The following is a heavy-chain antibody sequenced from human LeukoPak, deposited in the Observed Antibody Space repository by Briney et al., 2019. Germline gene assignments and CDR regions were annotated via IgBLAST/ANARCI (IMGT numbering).Heavy chain of an antibody. J-gene: IGHJ5*02. D-gene: IGHD3-10*01. Sequence: PSETLSLTCTVSGASISSYYWSWIRQPAGKGLEWIGRIYTNGGTNYNPSLKSRVTMSVDKSKKQFSLKLSSVTAADTAVYYCARGRYLYGSGSYYNRNWFDPWGQGTLVTVSS. CDR1: GASISSYY. CDR2: IYTNGGT. V-gene: IGHV4-4*07. CDR3: ARGRYLYGSGSYYNRNWFDP.